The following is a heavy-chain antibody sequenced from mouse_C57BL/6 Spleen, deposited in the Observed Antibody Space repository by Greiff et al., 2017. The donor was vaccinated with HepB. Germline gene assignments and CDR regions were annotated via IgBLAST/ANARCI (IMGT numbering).Heavy chain of an antibody. CDR3: ARIDGNYGGYFDV. J-gene: IGHJ1*03. CDR1: GFTFTDYY. V-gene: IGHV7-3*01. D-gene: IGHD2-1*01. CDR2: IRNKANGYTT. Sequence: EVKLMESGGGLVQPGGSLSLSCAASGFTFTDYYMSWVRQPPGKALEWLGFIRNKANGYTTEYSASVKGRFTISRDTSQSILYLQMNALRAEDSATYCCARIDGNYGGYFDVWDTGTTVTVSS.